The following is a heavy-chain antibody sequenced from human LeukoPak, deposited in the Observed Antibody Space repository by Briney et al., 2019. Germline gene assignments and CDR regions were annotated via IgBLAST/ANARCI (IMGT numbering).Heavy chain of an antibody. Sequence: SETLSLTCSVSGASISSSYWTWIRQPPGKGLEWIGCLSNSGSSIYNPPLKSRVTISVDMSKNQLSLDLTSVTAADTAVYYCARAQYYGSSSGYSGGSYYMDVWGKGTTVSVSS. CDR2: LSNSGSS. D-gene: IGHD3-3*01. CDR1: GASISSSY. CDR3: ARAQYYGSSSGYSGGSYYMDV. V-gene: IGHV4-59*01. J-gene: IGHJ6*03.